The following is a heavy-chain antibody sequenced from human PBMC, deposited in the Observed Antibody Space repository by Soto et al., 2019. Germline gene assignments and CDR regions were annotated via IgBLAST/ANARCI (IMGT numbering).Heavy chain of an antibody. V-gene: IGHV3-30-3*01. CDR1: GFTFSSYA. Sequence: AGGSLRLSCAASGFTFSSYAMHWVRQAPGKGLEWVAVISYDGSNKYYADSVKGRFTISRDNSKNTPYLQMNSLRAEDTAVYYCARAYCGGDCPYGMDVWGQGTTVTVSS. D-gene: IGHD2-21*02. CDR3: ARAYCGGDCPYGMDV. J-gene: IGHJ6*02. CDR2: ISYDGSNK.